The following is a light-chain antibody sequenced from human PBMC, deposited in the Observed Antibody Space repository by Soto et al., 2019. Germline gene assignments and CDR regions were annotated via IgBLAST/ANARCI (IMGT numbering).Light chain of an antibody. CDR2: GAS. J-gene: IGKJ4*01. V-gene: IGKV3D-15*01. CDR1: QSVDSN. Sequence: EIVMTQSPATLSVSPGDGATLSCRASQSVDSNLAWYQQKPGQTPRLLIYGASTRPTGITARFSGSGSGTEFTLTISSLQSEDSAVYYCQQYNDWPLTFGGGTKVEIK. CDR3: QQYNDWPLT.